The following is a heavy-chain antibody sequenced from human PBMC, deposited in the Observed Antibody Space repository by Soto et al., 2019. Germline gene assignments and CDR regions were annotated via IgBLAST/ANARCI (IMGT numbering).Heavy chain of an antibody. CDR1: GGSISSGGYS. V-gene: IGHV4-30-2*01. D-gene: IGHD2-2*01. CDR3: ARERSVVGSRHFDY. CDR2: IYHSGST. J-gene: IGHJ4*02. Sequence: SETLSLTCAVSGGSISSGGYSWSWIRQPPGKGLDWIGYIYHSGSTYYNPPLKSRVTISVDRSKNQFSLKLSSVTAADTAVYYCARERSVVGSRHFDYWGQGTLVTVSS.